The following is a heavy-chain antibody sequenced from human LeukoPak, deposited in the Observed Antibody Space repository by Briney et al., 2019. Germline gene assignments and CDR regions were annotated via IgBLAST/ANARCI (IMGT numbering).Heavy chain of an antibody. CDR3: AKDLPMLRYFDWSKEHYYYYYGMDV. Sequence: PGGSLRLSCAASGFAFSSYGMHWVRQAPGKGLEWVAVIWFDGSTKWFADSVKGRFTISRDNSKNTLYLQMNSLRAEDTAVYYCAKDLPMLRYFDWSKEHYYYYYGMDVWGQGTTVTVSS. V-gene: IGHV3-30*02. D-gene: IGHD3-9*01. CDR2: IWFDGSTK. J-gene: IGHJ6*02. CDR1: GFAFSSYG.